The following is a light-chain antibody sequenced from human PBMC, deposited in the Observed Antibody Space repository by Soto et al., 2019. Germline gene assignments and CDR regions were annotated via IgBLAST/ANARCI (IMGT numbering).Light chain of an antibody. V-gene: IGKV3-20*01. CDR1: QSLSTNY. CDR2: GAS. CDR3: QQYGDSPPT. J-gene: IGKJ1*01. Sequence: EIVLTQSPGTLSLSPGERATLSCRASQSLSTNYLAWYQRKPGQAPRLLIYGASSRATDIPRRFSGSGSGTDFTLTITRLEPEDFAVYYCQQYGDSPPTFGQGTKVESK.